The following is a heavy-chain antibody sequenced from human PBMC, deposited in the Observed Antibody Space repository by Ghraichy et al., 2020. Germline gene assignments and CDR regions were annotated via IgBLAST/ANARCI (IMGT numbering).Heavy chain of an antibody. CDR2: INSDGSTT. J-gene: IGHJ3*02. V-gene: IGHV3-74*01. CDR3: ARPRWPFGGKHAFDI. Sequence: GGSLRLSCAASGFTFSNYWMDWVRQGTGKGLVWVSRINSDGSTTSYADSVKGRFTISRDNAKNTLYLQMNSLRAEDTAVYYCARPRWPFGGKHAFDIWGQGTMVTVSS. D-gene: IGHD3-16*01. CDR1: GFTFSNYW.